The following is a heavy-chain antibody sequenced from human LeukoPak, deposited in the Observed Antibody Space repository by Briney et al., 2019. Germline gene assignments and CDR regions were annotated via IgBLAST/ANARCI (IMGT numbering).Heavy chain of an antibody. J-gene: IGHJ4*02. Sequence: GASVKVSSKPSRGTFISYAISWVRQAPGQGLEWMGGIIPIFGTANYAQKFQGRVTITTDESTSTAYMELSSLRSEDTAVYYCARRSRDGYNKYFDYWGQGTLVTVSS. D-gene: IGHD5-24*01. CDR3: ARRSRDGYNKYFDY. CDR2: IIPIFGTA. CDR1: RGTFISYA. V-gene: IGHV1-69*05.